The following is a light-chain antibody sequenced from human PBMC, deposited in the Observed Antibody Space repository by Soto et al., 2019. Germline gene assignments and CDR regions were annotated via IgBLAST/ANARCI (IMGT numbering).Light chain of an antibody. J-gene: IGKJ1*01. CDR1: QSVNSNY. CDR2: GAS. V-gene: IGKV3-20*01. Sequence: EIVLTQSPGTLSLSPGERATLSCRASQSVNSNYLAWYQRKPGQAPRLLIYGASNRATDIPYRFSASGSGTDFTLTITRREAEDFAVYYCQQYDSTPPTFGQGTKVEVE. CDR3: QQYDSTPPT.